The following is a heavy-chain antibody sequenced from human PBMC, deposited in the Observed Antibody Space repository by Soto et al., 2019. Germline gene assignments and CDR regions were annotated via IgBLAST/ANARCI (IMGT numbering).Heavy chain of an antibody. CDR2: IGTAGDT. CDR1: GFTFSSYD. J-gene: IGHJ6*02. V-gene: IGHV3-13*01. Sequence: GGSLRLSCAASGFTFSSYDMHWVRQATGKGLEWASAIGTAGDTYYPGSVKGRFTISRENAKNSLYLQMNSLRAGDTAVYYCARVGAYYGMDVWGQGTTVTVSS. CDR3: ARVGAYYGMDV.